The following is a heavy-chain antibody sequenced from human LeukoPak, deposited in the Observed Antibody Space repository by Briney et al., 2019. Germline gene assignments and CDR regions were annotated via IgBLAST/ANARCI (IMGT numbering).Heavy chain of an antibody. D-gene: IGHD5-18*01. J-gene: IGHJ4*02. CDR3: ARDRYSFGLGEFDS. CDR2: ISTSSSTI. V-gene: IGHV3-48*02. CDR1: GFTFSSYS. Sequence: PGGSLRLSCAVSGFTFSSYSMNWVRQAPGKGLEWISYISTSSSTIYYADSVRGRFTVSRDNAENSLYLQMNSLRDEDAAVYFCARDRYSFGLGEFDSRGQGTLVIVSS.